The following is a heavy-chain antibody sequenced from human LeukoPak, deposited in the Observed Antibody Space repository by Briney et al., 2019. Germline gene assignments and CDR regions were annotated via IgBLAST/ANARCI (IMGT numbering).Heavy chain of an antibody. V-gene: IGHV3-48*01. D-gene: IGHD4-17*01. Sequence: GGSLRLFCAASGFTFSSYTMNWVRQAPGKRLEWVSSISSSTSTIRYADSVKGRFTIFRDNAKNSLYLQMNSLRAEDTAVYFCARDYYGDYYFDYWGQGTLVTVSS. CDR1: GFTFSSYT. CDR3: ARDYYGDYYFDY. CDR2: ISSSTSTI. J-gene: IGHJ4*02.